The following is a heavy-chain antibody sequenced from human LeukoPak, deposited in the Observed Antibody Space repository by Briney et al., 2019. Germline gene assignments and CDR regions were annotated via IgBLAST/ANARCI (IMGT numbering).Heavy chain of an antibody. Sequence: GGSLGLSLPPSGSTFSTNRMTWARQPPGKGLEWVSSISSSSSYIYYADSVKGRFTISRDNAKNSLYLQMNSLRAEDTAVYYCARDGSSNDYWGQGILVTVSS. J-gene: IGHJ4*02. D-gene: IGHD1-26*01. CDR1: GSTFSTNR. CDR2: ISSSSSYI. CDR3: ARDGSSNDY. V-gene: IGHV3-21*01.